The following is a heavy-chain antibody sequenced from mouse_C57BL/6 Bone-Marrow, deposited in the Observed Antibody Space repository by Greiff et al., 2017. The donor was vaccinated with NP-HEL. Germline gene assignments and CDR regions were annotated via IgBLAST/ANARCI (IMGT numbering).Heavy chain of an antibody. CDR1: GYSITSGYY. CDR3: ARGGHWEYY. CDR2: ISYDGSN. V-gene: IGHV3-6*01. J-gene: IGHJ2*01. Sequence: EVKLMESGPGLVKPSQSLSLTCSVTGYSITSGYYWNWIRQFPGNKLEWMGYISYDGSNNYNPSLKNRISITRDTSKNQFFLKLNSVTTEDTATYYCARGGHWEYYWGQGTTLTVSS. D-gene: IGHD4-1*01.